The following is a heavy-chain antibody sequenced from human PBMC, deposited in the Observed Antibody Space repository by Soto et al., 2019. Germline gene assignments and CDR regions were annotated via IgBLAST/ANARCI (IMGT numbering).Heavy chain of an antibody. Sequence: WWSLRLSCSASVFTFSSYGMHWFRQAPGKGLEWVAVISYDGSNKYYADSVKGRFTISRDNSKNTLYLQMNSLRAEDTAVYYCAKACDQSYYYYGMDVWGQGTTVTVSS. CDR3: AKACDQSYYYYGMDV. D-gene: IGHD2-21*01. CDR1: VFTFSSYG. V-gene: IGHV3-30*18. J-gene: IGHJ6*02. CDR2: ISYDGSNK.